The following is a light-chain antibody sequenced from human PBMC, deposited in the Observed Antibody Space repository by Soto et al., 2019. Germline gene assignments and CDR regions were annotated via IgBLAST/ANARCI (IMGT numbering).Light chain of an antibody. Sequence: DIQMTQSPSPMSGSVGDRVTITCRASQGIHKYLAWFQQKPGKVPKRLIYGASSLQSGVPSRFSGSGSGTEFTLTISSLQPEDFATYYCLQHNFYPPTFGQGTRLE. J-gene: IGKJ5*01. CDR1: QGIHKY. V-gene: IGKV1-17*03. CDR2: GAS. CDR3: LQHNFYPPT.